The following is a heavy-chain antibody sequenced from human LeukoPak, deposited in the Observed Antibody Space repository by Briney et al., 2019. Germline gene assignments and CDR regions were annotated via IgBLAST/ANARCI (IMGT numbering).Heavy chain of an antibody. CDR1: GGSFSGYY. CDR2: INHSGST. CDR3: ARLRNNWNDESDY. Sequence: PSETLSLTCAVYGGSFSGYYWSWIRQPPGKGLEWIGEINHSGSTNYNPSLKSRVTISVDTSKNQFSLKLSSVTAADTAVYYCARLRNNWNDESDYWGQGTLVTVSS. V-gene: IGHV4-34*01. D-gene: IGHD1-20*01. J-gene: IGHJ4*02.